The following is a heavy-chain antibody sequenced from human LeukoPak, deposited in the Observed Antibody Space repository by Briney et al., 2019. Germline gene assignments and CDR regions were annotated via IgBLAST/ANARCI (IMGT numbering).Heavy chain of an antibody. V-gene: IGHV3-21*01. J-gene: IGHJ4*02. Sequence: PGGSLRLSCAASGFTFSSYSMNWVRQAPGKGLEWVSSISSSSSYIYYADSVKGRFTIFRDSAKNSLFLQMNSLRVEDTALYFCVRADGDFWGQGTMVTVSS. CDR3: VRADGDF. CDR2: ISSSSSYI. CDR1: GFTFSSYS.